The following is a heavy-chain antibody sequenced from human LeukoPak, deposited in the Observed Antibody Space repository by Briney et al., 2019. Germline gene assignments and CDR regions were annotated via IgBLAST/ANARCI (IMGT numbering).Heavy chain of an antibody. CDR1: GGSFSDYY. CDR2: INHSGST. CDR3: ARVSSRRLPPSYSYDRRNYFDY. J-gene: IGHJ4*02. D-gene: IGHD3-22*01. V-gene: IGHV4-34*01. Sequence: SETLSLTCAVYGGSFSDYYWSWIRQPPGKGLEWIGEINHSGSTNYSPSLKSRVTISVDTSKNQFSLKLSSVTAADTAVYYCARVSSRRLPPSYSYDRRNYFDYWGQGTLVTVSS.